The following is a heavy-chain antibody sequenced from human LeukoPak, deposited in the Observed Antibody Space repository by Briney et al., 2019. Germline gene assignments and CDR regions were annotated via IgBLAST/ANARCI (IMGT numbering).Heavy chain of an antibody. CDR3: ARDKYYYGSFDY. Sequence: PSETLSLTCTVSGGSISSYYWSWIRQPPGTGLEWIRRIYTSGSTNYNPSLKSRVTMSVDTSKNQFSLKRSSVTAADTAVYNCARDKYYYGSFDYRGEGTLVTVSS. J-gene: IGHJ4*02. CDR2: IYTSGST. V-gene: IGHV4-4*07. CDR1: GGSISSYY. D-gene: IGHD3-10*01.